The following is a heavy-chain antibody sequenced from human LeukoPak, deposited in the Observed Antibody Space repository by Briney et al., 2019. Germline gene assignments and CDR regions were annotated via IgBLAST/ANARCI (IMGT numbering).Heavy chain of an antibody. CDR3: ARGRIYQLWLQXXXDP. V-gene: IGHV4-34*01. CDR2: INHSGST. J-gene: IGHJ5*02. CDR1: GGSFSGYY. D-gene: IGHD5-18*01. Sequence: SETLSLTCAVYGGSFSGYYWSWIRQPPGKGLEWIGEINHSGSTNYNPSLKSRVTISVDTSKNQFSLKLSSVTAADTAVYYCARGRIYQLWLQXXXDPWGQGTLVTVSS.